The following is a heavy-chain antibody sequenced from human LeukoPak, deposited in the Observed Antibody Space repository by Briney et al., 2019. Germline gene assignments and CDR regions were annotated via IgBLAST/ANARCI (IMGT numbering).Heavy chain of an antibody. D-gene: IGHD6-13*01. CDR1: GGSISSYY. J-gene: IGHJ6*03. V-gene: IGHV4-59*01. Sequence: PSETLSLTCTVSGGSISSYYWSWIRQPPGKGLEWIGYIYYSGSTNYNPSLKSRVTISVDTSENQFSLKLSSVTAADTAVYYCARTTEAHSWRTRYYDYYMDVWGKGTTVTISS. CDR3: ARTTEAHSWRTRYYDYYMDV. CDR2: IYYSGST.